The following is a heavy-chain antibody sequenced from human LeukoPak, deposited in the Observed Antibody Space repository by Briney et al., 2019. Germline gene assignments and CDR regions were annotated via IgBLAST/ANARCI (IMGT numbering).Heavy chain of an antibody. J-gene: IGHJ4*02. CDR1: ENTIRELP. Sequence: ASWKYSGKLAENTIRELPIKWVGSAGGKRLNWIAGFDPENAEIVYAQKFQGRVTMTEDTSTNTAYMELTSLTSDDTALYYCATRGSDFWSGFDFWGQGTQVTVSS. D-gene: IGHD3-3*01. V-gene: IGHV1-24*01. CDR3: ATRGSDFWSGFDF. CDR2: FDPENAEI.